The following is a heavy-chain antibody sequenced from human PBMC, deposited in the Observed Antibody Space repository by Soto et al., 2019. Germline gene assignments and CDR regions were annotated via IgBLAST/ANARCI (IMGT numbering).Heavy chain of an antibody. J-gene: IGHJ4*02. D-gene: IGHD4-17*01. CDR1: GYSFTDYK. CDR3: ATWVDYGDFEGFDF. CDR2: VDPNGGGS. V-gene: IGHV1-2*04. Sequence: QGQLLQSGAEVKKPGASVKVSCKTSGYSFTDYKLHXVXXXXXXXXXWMGWVDPNGGGSNSAQKFQGSVTMTWDTSITTAYLDLTRLTTNDTATYFCATWVDYGDFEGFDFWGQGTLVTVSS.